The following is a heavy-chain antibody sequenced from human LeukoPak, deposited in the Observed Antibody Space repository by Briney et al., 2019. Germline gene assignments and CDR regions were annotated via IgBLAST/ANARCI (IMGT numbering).Heavy chain of an antibody. D-gene: IGHD3-16*01. J-gene: IGHJ5*02. CDR2: ITISGHTK. CDR3: GRGDPHADL. V-gene: IGHV3-48*03. CDR1: GFDLNTYE. Sequence: GGSLRLSCAASGFDLNTYEMNWVRQAPGKGLEWIADITISGHTKNYADSVKGRFTISRDNAGTSLYLQMNSLRVEDTGVYYWGRGDPHADLWGQGTLVTVSS.